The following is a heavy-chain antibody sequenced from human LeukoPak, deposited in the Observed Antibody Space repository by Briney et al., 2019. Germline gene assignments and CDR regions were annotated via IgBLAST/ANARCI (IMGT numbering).Heavy chain of an antibody. Sequence: GGSLRLSCAASGFTFSSYSMNWVRQAPGKGLEWVSYISSSSSTIYYADSVKGRFTISRDNAKNSLYLQMNSLRAEDTAVYYCASESDLVATRFDYWGQGTLVTVSS. CDR3: ASESDLVATRFDY. D-gene: IGHD5-12*01. V-gene: IGHV3-48*01. CDR1: GFTFSSYS. CDR2: ISSSSSTI. J-gene: IGHJ4*02.